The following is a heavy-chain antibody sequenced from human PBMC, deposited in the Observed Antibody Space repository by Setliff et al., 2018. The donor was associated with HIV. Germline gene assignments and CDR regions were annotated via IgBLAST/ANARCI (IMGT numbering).Heavy chain of an antibody. CDR2: IKEGGSEK. D-gene: IGHD3-3*01. V-gene: IGHV3-7*01. CDR1: GFTFSDYW. CDR3: ARRRYDFWSGYYPYYMDV. J-gene: IGHJ6*03. Sequence: PGGSLRLSCAASGFTFSDYWMSWVRQAPGKGLEWVASIKEGGSEKYYVASVKGRFTMSRDNAKNSLYLQMNSLRAEDTAVYYCARRRYDFWSGYYPYYMDVWGKGTTVTVSS.